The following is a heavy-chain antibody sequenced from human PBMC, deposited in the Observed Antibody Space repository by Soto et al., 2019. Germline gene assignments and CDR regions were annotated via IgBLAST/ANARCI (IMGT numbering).Heavy chain of an antibody. CDR2: TYWDDDK. V-gene: IGHV2-5*02. CDR1: GFSLSTSGVG. D-gene: IGHD4-17*01. CDR3: AHRQRTVYFDY. J-gene: IGHJ4*02. Sequence: QITLKESGPTLVKPTQTLTLTCTFSGFSLSTSGVGVGWIRQPPGKALEWLALTYWDDDKRYSPSLKSKLTITKDTSKNQVVLTMTNMDPVDTATYYCAHRQRTVYFDYWGQGTLVTVSS.